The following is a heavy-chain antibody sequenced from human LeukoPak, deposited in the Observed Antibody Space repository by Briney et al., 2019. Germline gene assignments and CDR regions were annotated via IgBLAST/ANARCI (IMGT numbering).Heavy chain of an antibody. V-gene: IGHV4-39*01. D-gene: IGHD6-13*01. CDR1: GGSISSSSYY. Sequence: SETLSLTCTVSGGSISSSSYYWGWIRQPPGKGLEWIGSIYYSGSTYYNPSLKRRVTISVDTSKNQFSLKLSSVTAADTAVYYCARRVKGIAYFQHWGQGTLVTVSS. J-gene: IGHJ1*01. CDR3: ARRVKGIAYFQH. CDR2: IYYSGST.